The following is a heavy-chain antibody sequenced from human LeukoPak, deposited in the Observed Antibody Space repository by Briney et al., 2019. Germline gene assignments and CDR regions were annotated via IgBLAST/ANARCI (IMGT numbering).Heavy chain of an antibody. CDR2: VNHSGST. D-gene: IGHD2-15*01. CDR3: ASGYGGNRGPKH. CDR1: GGSFSGYY. V-gene: IGHV4-34*01. Sequence: SETLSLTCAVYGGSFSGYYWSWIRQPPGKGLEWIGEVNHSGSTNYNPSLKSRVTISVDTSKNQFSLKLSSLTAADTAVYYCASGYGGNRGPKHWGQGTLVTVSS. J-gene: IGHJ1*01.